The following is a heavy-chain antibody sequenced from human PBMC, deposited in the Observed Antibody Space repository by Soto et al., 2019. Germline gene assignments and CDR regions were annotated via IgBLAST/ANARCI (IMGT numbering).Heavy chain of an antibody. V-gene: IGHV4-59*05. CDR3: ARRSGHYDGSRSYFGGGWFDP. CDR2: IYYSGST. J-gene: IGHJ5*02. CDR1: GGSISNDY. Sequence: PSETLSLTCRVSGGSISNDYWTGIRQPPGKGLEWIGSIYYSGSTYYNPSLKSRVTISVDTSKNQFSLKLSSVTAADTAVYYCARRSGHYDGSRSYFGGGWFDPWGQATQVTVTS. D-gene: IGHD3-10*01.